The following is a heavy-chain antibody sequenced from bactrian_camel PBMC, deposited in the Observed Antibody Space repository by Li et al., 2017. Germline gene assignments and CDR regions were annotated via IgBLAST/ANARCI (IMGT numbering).Heavy chain of an antibody. CDR1: LYIYSSYC. V-gene: IGHV3S1*01. Sequence: QVQLVESGGGLVQPGGSLRLSCEISLYIYSSYCMGWFRQAPGKERAAVAAHYTGTATTYVADSVKGRFAISEDKDKNVLYLQMNNLQPEDTAMYYCAADLGCSYCTAGSCYPDFRYRGQGTQVTVS. CDR2: HYTGTATT. D-gene: IGHD7*01. CDR3: AADLGCSYCTAGSCYPDFRY. J-gene: IGHJ6*01.